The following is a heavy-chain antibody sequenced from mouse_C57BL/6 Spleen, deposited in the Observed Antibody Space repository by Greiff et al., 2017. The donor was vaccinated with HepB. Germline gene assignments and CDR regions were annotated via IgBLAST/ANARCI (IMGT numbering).Heavy chain of an antibody. V-gene: IGHV1-9*01. CDR2: ILPGSGST. D-gene: IGHD2-4*01. CDR3: AKTLYDYAHFFAY. Sequence: VKLMESGAELMKPGASVKLSWKATGYTFTGYWIEWVKQRPGHGLEWIGEILPGSGSTNYNEKFKGKATFTADTSSNTAYMQLSSLTTEDSAIYYCAKTLYDYAHFFAYWGQGTLVTVSA. CDR1: GYTFTGYW. J-gene: IGHJ3*01.